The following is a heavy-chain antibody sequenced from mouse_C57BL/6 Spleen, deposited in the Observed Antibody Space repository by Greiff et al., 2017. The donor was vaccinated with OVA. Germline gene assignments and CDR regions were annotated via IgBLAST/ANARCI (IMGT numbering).Heavy chain of an antibody. CDR1: GYTFTSYW. CDR3: ARRGYGGAKDY. D-gene: IGHD3-1*01. CDR2: IDPSDSYT. Sequence: QVQLQQPGAELVMPGASVKLSCKASGYTFTSYWMHWVKQRPGQGLEWIGEIDPSDSYTNYNQKFKGKSTLTVDKSSSTAYMQLSSLTSDDSAIYYCARRGYGGAKDYWGQGTSGTASS. V-gene: IGHV1-69*01. J-gene: IGHJ4*01.